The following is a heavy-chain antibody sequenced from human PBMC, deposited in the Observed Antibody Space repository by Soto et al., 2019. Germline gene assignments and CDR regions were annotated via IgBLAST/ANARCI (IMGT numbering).Heavy chain of an antibody. CDR2: ISYDGSNK. J-gene: IGHJ6*02. D-gene: IGHD6-19*01. CDR1: GFTFSSYG. V-gene: IGHV3-30*18. CDR3: AKDRLRRDSSGGLAMDV. Sequence: GGSLRLSCAASGFTFSSYGMHWVRQAPGKGLEWVAVISYDGSNKYYADSVKGRFTISRDNSKNTLYLQMNSLRAEDTAVYYCAKDRLRRDSSGGLAMDVWGQGTTVTVSS.